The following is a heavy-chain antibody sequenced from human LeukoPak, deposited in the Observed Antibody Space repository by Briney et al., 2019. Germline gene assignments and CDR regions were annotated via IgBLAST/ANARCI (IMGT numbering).Heavy chain of an antibody. J-gene: IGHJ4*02. CDR2: IYYSGGT. CDR3: ARGAGWYGY. D-gene: IGHD6-19*01. Sequence: SETLSLTCTVSGGSISSYYWSWIRQPPGKGLEWIGYIYYSGGTNYNPSLNSRVTISVDTSKNQFSLKLSSVTAADTAVYYCARGAGWYGYWGQGTLVTVSS. CDR1: GGSISSYY. V-gene: IGHV4-59*01.